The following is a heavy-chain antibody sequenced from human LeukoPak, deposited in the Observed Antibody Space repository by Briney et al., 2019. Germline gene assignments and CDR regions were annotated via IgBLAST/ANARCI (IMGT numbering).Heavy chain of an antibody. CDR1: GFTFSSYA. D-gene: IGHD6-6*01. Sequence: HSGGSLRLSCAASGFTFSSYAMHWVRQAPGKGLEWVAVISYDGSNKYYADSVKGRFTISRDSSKNTLYLQMNSLRAEDTAVYYCARDAFGSIAAQRFDPWGQGTLVTVSS. CDR2: ISYDGSNK. CDR3: ARDAFGSIAAQRFDP. J-gene: IGHJ5*02. V-gene: IGHV3-30-3*01.